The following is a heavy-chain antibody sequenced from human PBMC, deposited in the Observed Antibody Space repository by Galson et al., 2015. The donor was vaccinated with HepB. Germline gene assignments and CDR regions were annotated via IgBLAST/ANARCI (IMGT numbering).Heavy chain of an antibody. Sequence: SLRLSCEASGFTFSDHSINWIRQAPGKGLEWVSYISLSCSTIYYAHSVKGRFTISRDNSKNTLYLQMKSLRAEDTAVYYCARDLVGATGYWGQGTLVTVSS. J-gene: IGHJ4*02. CDR1: GFTFSDHS. CDR2: ISLSCSTI. V-gene: IGHV3-11*01. D-gene: IGHD1-26*01. CDR3: ARDLVGATGY.